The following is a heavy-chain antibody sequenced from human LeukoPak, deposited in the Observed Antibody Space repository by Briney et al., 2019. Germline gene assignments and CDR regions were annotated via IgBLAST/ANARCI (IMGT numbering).Heavy chain of an antibody. J-gene: IGHJ4*02. Sequence: ASVKVSCKVSGYTLTELSMHWVRQAPGKVLEWMGGFDPEDGETIYAQKFQGRVTMTEDTSTDTAYMELGSLRSEDTAVYFFFIKPETAYDILTGYFDYWGQGTLVTVSS. CDR3: FIKPETAYDILTGYFDY. D-gene: IGHD3-9*01. CDR1: GYTLTELS. V-gene: IGHV1-24*01. CDR2: FDPEDGET.